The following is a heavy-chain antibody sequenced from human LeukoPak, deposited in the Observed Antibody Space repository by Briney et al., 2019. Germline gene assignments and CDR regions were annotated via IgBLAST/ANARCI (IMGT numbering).Heavy chain of an antibody. J-gene: IGHJ4*02. V-gene: IGHV3-33*01. D-gene: IGHD6-13*01. Sequence: GRSPRLSCAASGFTFSSYGMHWVRQAPGKGLEWVAVIWYDGSNKYYADSVKGRFAISRDNSKNTLYLQMNSLRAEDTAVYYCARDAEYSSSWYRDSSGWYLGYWGQGTLVTVSS. CDR3: ARDAEYSSSWYRDSSGWYLGY. CDR1: GFTFSSYG. CDR2: IWYDGSNK.